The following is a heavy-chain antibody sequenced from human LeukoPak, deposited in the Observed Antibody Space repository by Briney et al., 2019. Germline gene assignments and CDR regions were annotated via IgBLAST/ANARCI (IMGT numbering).Heavy chain of an antibody. CDR1: GYTLTSYA. J-gene: IGHJ5*02. V-gene: IGHV7-4-1*02. CDR2: INTNTGNP. Sequence: ASVKVSCKASGYTLTSYAMNWVRQALGQGLEWMGWINTNTGNPTYAQGFTGRFVFSLDTSVSTAYLQISSLKAEDTAVYYCARDQGTLRGSAPRFDPWGQGTLVTVSS. D-gene: IGHD2/OR15-2a*01. CDR3: ARDQGTLRGSAPRFDP.